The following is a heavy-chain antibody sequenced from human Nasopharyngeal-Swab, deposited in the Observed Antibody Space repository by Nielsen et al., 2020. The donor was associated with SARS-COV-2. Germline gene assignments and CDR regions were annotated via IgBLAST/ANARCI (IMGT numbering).Heavy chain of an antibody. V-gene: IGHV3-30*04. Sequence: GESLKISCVASGFTFSNYVMHWVRQAPGKGLEGVAVISYDGSDKYADSVKGRFTISRDNSKDTLYLQMNSLRPEDTAVYYCARDSWDFSGYYQHWGQGTLVTVSS. CDR1: GFTFSNYV. CDR2: ISYDGSDK. J-gene: IGHJ1*01. CDR3: ARDSWDFSGYYQH. D-gene: IGHD3-22*01.